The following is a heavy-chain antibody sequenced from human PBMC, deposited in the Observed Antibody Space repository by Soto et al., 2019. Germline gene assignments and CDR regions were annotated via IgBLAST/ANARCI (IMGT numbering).Heavy chain of an antibody. CDR1: GFSLSTSGVG. Sequence: QITLKESGPTLVKPTQTLTLTCTFSGFSLSTSGVGVGWIRQPPGKDLEWLALIYWNDDKRYSPSLKSRLTITKDTSKNQVVLTMTNMDPVDTATYYCAHSVTMVRGVIITFGGMDVWGQGTTVTVSS. CDR3: AHSVTMVRGVIITFGGMDV. CDR2: IYWNDDK. J-gene: IGHJ6*02. V-gene: IGHV2-5*01. D-gene: IGHD3-10*01.